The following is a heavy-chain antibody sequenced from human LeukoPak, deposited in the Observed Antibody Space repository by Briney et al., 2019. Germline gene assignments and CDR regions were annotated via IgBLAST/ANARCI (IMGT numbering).Heavy chain of an antibody. CDR3: ARGAHYAWNS. V-gene: IGHV4-4*07. CDR2: IYNGGII. Sequence: SETLSLTCTVSGDSISRYYWSWIRQPAGKGLEWIGRIYNGGIITYNPSLKSRVTMSIDTSNNQFSLRLRFVTAADTAVYFCARGAHYAWNSWGQGTLVTVSS. J-gene: IGHJ4*02. D-gene: IGHD3-16*01. CDR1: GDSISRYY.